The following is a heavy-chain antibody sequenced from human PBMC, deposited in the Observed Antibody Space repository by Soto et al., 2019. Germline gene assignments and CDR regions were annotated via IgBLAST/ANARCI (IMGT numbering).Heavy chain of an antibody. J-gene: IGHJ6*02. CDR2: ISWNSGSI. D-gene: IGHD6-13*01. CDR3: AKTLVPPDYYGMDV. Sequence: GGSLRLSCAASGFTFDDYAMHWVRQAPGKGLEWVSGISWNSGSIGYADSVKGRFTISRDNAKNSLYLQMNSLRAEDTALYYCAKTLVPPDYYGMDVWGQGTTVTVSS. CDR1: GFTFDDYA. V-gene: IGHV3-9*01.